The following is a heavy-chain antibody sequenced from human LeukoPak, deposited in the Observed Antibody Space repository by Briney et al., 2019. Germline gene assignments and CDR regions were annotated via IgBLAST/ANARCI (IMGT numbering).Heavy chain of an antibody. CDR2: VNPRNGNP. V-gene: IGHV1-8*01. J-gene: IGHJ4*02. CDR3: VRVSSGWLDFDY. D-gene: IGHD6-19*01. Sequence: ASVKISCRASGYTFSSYDINWVRQATGQGLEWMGWVNPRNGNPGYTQKFQGRVTMTWDRSTGTAYMEMSSLRSDDTAVYYCVRVSSGWLDFDYWGQRTPVTV. CDR1: GYTFSSYD.